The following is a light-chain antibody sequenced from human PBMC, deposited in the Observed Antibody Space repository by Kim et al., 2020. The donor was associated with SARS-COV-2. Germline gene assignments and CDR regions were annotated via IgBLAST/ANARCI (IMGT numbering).Light chain of an antibody. V-gene: IGKV1-17*01. CDR1: QGIRND. J-gene: IGKJ1*01. CDR3: LQHHAYPRT. CDR2: GAS. Sequence: ASLGDRVNITCRASQGIRNDLGWYQQKPGKAPTRLIYGASTLQSGVPSRFSGSGSGTKFTLTISSLQPEDFATYYCLQHHAYPRTFGQGTKVDIK.